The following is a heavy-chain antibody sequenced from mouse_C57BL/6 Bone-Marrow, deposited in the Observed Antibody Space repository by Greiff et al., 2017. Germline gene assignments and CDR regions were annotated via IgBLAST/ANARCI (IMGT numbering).Heavy chain of an antibody. J-gene: IGHJ4*01. CDR3: ARGVVRWGAMDY. CDR2: IYPRSGNT. Sequence: QVQLKESGAELARPGASVKLSCKASGYTFTSYGISWVKQRTGQGLEWIGEIYPRSGNTYYNEKFKGKANLTADKSSSTAYMELRSLTSEDSAVYFCARGVVRWGAMDYWGQGTSVTVSS. D-gene: IGHD1-1*01. CDR1: GYTFTSYG. V-gene: IGHV1-81*01.